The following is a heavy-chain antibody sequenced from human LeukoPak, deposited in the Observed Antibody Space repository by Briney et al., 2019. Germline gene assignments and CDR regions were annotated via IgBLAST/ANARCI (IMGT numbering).Heavy chain of an antibody. Sequence: PGGSLRLSCAASGFTFSSYSMNWVRQAPGKGLEWVSAISGSGGSTYYADSVKGRFTISRDNSKNTLYLQMNSLRAEDTAVYYCAKDGGYDFWSGYPKGFAYWGQGTLVTVSS. CDR1: GFTFSSYS. V-gene: IGHV3-23*01. D-gene: IGHD3-3*01. CDR2: ISGSGGST. CDR3: AKDGGYDFWSGYPKGFAY. J-gene: IGHJ4*02.